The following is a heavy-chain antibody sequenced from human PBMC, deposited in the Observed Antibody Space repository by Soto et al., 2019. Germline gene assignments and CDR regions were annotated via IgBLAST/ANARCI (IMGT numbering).Heavy chain of an antibody. V-gene: IGHV3-23*01. CDR3: ASIFRYGDPEY. D-gene: IGHD2-21*02. CDR2: ISVSGDSR. CDR1: GFTFSSYA. Sequence: EVQLLESGGGLVQPGGSLRLSCATSGFTFSSYAMSWVRQAPVKGLEWVSGISVSGDSRYDADSVKGRFTLSRDNSKSALYLQMNSLLAEDTAVYYCASIFRYGDPEYWGHGVQVTVSS. J-gene: IGHJ4*01.